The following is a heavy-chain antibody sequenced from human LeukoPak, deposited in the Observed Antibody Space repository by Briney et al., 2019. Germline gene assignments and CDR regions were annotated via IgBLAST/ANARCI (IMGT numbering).Heavy chain of an antibody. CDR3: AKGGESGSFDY. V-gene: IGHV3-33*03. Sequence: QSGGSLRLSCAASGFTFSSYGMHWVRQAPGKGLEWVAVIWFGGSKEHYADSVKGRLTISRDNSKNTLYLQMNGLRAEDTAVYYCAKGGESGSFDYWGQGTLVTVSS. CDR1: GFTFSSYG. J-gene: IGHJ4*02. D-gene: IGHD3-16*01. CDR2: IWFGGSKE.